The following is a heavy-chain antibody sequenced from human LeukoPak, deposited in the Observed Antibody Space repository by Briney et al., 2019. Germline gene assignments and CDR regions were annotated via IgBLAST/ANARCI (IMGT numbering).Heavy chain of an antibody. CDR1: GGSISSSSYY. Sequence: PSETLSLTCTVSGGSISSSSYYWGWIRQPPGKGLEWIGSIYYSGSTNYNPSLKSRVIISVDTSKNQFSLKLSSVTAADTAVYYCARLSGSYYSYPFDIWGQGTMVTVSS. CDR3: ARLSGSYYSYPFDI. D-gene: IGHD1-26*01. V-gene: IGHV4-39*07. CDR2: IYYSGST. J-gene: IGHJ3*02.